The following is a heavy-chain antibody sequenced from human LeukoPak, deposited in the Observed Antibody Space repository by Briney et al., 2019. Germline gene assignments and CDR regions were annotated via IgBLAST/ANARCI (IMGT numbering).Heavy chain of an antibody. V-gene: IGHV1-69*06. CDR3: TRLVAGGFDS. Sequence: ASVKVSCKFSGGSITNYAISWVRQAPGQGVDWMGRITPLLDSTNYAPKFQGRVTITADKSTNTAFMELSSLTSEDTAMYFCTRLVAGGFDSWGQGSLVTVSS. J-gene: IGHJ4*02. CDR2: ITPLLDST. D-gene: IGHD2-15*01. CDR1: GGSITNYA.